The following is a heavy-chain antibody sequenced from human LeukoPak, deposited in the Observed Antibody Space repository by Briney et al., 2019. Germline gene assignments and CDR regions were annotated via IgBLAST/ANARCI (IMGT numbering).Heavy chain of an antibody. CDR2: ISGSGGST. Sequence: GGSLRLSCAASGFSFSSYVMSWVRQAPGKGLEWVSAISGSGGSTYYADSVKGRFTISRDNSKNTLYLQMNSLRAEDTAVYYCAKEVASGWYNWFDPWGQGTLVIVSS. V-gene: IGHV3-23*01. CDR3: AKEVASGWYNWFDP. CDR1: GFSFSSYV. J-gene: IGHJ5*02. D-gene: IGHD6-19*01.